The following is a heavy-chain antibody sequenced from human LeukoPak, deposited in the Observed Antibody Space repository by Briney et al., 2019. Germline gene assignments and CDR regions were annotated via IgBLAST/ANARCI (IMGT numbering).Heavy chain of an antibody. Sequence: ASVKVSCKASGGTFSSYAISWVRQAPGQGLEWMGRIIPILGIANYAQKFQGRVTITADKSTSTAYMELRSLRSDDTAVFYCARIVVGANYFDYWGQGTLVTVSS. D-gene: IGHD3-22*01. CDR2: IIPILGIA. CDR1: GGTFSSYA. J-gene: IGHJ4*02. V-gene: IGHV1-69*04. CDR3: ARIVVGANYFDY.